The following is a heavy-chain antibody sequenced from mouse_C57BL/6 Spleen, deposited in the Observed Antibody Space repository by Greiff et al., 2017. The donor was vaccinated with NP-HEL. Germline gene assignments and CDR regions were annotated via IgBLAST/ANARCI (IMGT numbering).Heavy chain of an antibody. V-gene: IGHV7-3*01. CDR1: GFTFTDYY. Sequence: EVQLQESGGGLVQPGGSLSLSCAASGFTFTDYYMSWVRQPPGKALEWLGFIRNKANGYTTEYSVSVKGRFTISRDNSQSILYLQMNALRAEDSATYYCARSYYSNSDWFAYWGQGTLVTVSA. CDR2: IRNKANGYTT. D-gene: IGHD2-5*01. CDR3: ARSYYSNSDWFAY. J-gene: IGHJ3*01.